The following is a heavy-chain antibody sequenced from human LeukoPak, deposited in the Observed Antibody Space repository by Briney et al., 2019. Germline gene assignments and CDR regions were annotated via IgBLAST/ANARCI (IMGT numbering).Heavy chain of an antibody. CDR1: GGSISSGGYS. D-gene: IGHD2-21*02. CDR3: ARGPCGGDCYLPPPNFDY. CDR2: IYHSGCT. J-gene: IGHJ4*02. V-gene: IGHV4-30-2*01. Sequence: PSQTLSLTCAVSGGSISSGGYSWSWIRQPPLKCLELIGYIYHSGCTYYTPSLKSRVTISVDRSKNQFSLKLSSVTGADTAVYYCARGPCGGDCYLPPPNFDYWGQGTLVTVSS.